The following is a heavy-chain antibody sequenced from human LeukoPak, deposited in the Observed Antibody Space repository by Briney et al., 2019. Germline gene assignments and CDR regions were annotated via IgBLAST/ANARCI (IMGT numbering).Heavy chain of an antibody. CDR2: INSDGSST. CDR1: GFTFSSYW. D-gene: IGHD3-16*01. V-gene: IGHV3-74*01. Sequence: QPGGSLILCWAAAGFTFSSYWMHWVRQAPGKGLVLVSRINSDGSSTNYADSVKARFTISRDNAKSSLYLQMNSLRDEDTAVYYCVRGAGGMDYWGQGAPVTVSS. CDR3: VRGAGGMDY. J-gene: IGHJ4*02.